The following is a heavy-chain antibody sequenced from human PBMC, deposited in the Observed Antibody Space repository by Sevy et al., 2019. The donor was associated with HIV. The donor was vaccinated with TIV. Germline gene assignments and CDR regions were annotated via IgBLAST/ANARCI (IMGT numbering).Heavy chain of an antibody. V-gene: IGHV3-33*06. D-gene: IGHD6-13*01. Sequence: GGSLRLSCAASGFTFTKFGMHWVRQAPGKGLEWVAGIWYDGNNEDYADSVKGRFTISRDNSKNTVYLQMNSLRAEDTAVYYCAKGIAASGYYFDFWGQGTPVTVSS. CDR1: GFTFTKFG. CDR3: AKGIAASGYYFDF. J-gene: IGHJ4*02. CDR2: IWYDGNNE.